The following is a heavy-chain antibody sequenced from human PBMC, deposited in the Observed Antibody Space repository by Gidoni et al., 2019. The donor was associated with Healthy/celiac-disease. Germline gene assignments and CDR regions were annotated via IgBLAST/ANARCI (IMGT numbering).Heavy chain of an antibody. D-gene: IGHD6-13*01. CDR1: GGSFSGYY. Sequence: QVQLQQWGAGLLKPSETLSLTCAVYGGSFSGYYWSWIRQPPGKGLEWIGEINHSGSTNYNPSLKSRVTISVDTSKNQFSLKLSSVTAADTAVYYCARAGYSSSMGLWYWGQGTLVTVSS. CDR3: ARAGYSSSMGLWY. V-gene: IGHV4-34*01. J-gene: IGHJ4*02. CDR2: INHSGST.